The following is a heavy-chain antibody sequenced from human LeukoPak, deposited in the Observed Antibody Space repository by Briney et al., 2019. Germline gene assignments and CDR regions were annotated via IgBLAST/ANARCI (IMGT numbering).Heavy chain of an antibody. CDR2: IYSGGST. Sequence: GGSLRLSCAASGFTVSSNYMSWVRQAPGKGLEWASVIYSGGSTYYADSVEGRFTISRDNSKNTLYLQMHSLRAEDTAVYYCAKFTYGDYPGGGSFDYWGQGTLVTVSS. CDR1: GFTVSSNY. V-gene: IGHV3-66*02. J-gene: IGHJ4*02. CDR3: AKFTYGDYPGGGSFDY. D-gene: IGHD4-17*01.